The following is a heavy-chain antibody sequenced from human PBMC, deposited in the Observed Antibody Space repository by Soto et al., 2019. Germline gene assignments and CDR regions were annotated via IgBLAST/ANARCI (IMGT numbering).Heavy chain of an antibody. D-gene: IGHD5-18*01. V-gene: IGHV4-31*03. J-gene: IGHJ1*01. CDR1: GASVDSAGYF. CDR3: ARGTGLSYTYGIDD. Sequence: SETLSLTCTVSGASVDSAGYFWTWIRQRPGKGLEWIGHINYSGSTDHTPSLRSRLMVSIDTSKNQFSLKLNSVTAADTAIYYCARGTGLSYTYGIDDWGQGTLVTVS. CDR2: INYSGST.